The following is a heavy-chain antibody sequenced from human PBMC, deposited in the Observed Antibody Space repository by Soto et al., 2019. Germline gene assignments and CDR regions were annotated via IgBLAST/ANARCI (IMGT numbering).Heavy chain of an antibody. CDR3: ARHYYYDSSGYLLFP. CDR2: IDPSDSYT. D-gene: IGHD3-22*01. Sequence: PGESLKISCKGSGYSFTSYWISWVRQMPGKGLEWMGRIDPSDSYTNYSPSFQGHVTISADKSISTAYLQWSSLKASDTAMYYCARHYYYDSSGYLLFPWGQGPLVIVSS. J-gene: IGHJ5*02. CDR1: GYSFTSYW. V-gene: IGHV5-10-1*01.